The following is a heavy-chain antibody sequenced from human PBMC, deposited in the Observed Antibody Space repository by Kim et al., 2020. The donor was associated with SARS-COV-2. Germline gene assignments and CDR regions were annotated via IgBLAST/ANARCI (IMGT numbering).Heavy chain of an antibody. D-gene: IGHD2-2*01. CDR1: GFTFSDYY. J-gene: IGHJ6*03. CDR2: ISSSGSTI. Sequence: GGSLRLSCAASGFTFSDYYMSWIRQAPGKGLVWVSYISSSGSTIYYADSVKGRFTISRDNAKNSLYLQMNSLRAEDTAVYYCARDRLRYCSSTSCYYYYYMDVWGKGTTVTVSS. V-gene: IGHV3-11*01. CDR3: ARDRLRYCSSTSCYYYYYMDV.